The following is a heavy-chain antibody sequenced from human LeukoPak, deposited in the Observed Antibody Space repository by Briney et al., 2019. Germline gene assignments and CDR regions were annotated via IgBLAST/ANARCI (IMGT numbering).Heavy chain of an antibody. CDR3: ARSGYTISAYYSDF. CDR2: IYTTGRT. CDR1: GVSIQSYW. Sequence: SEPLSLTCDVSGVSIQSYWWRWVRKPAGKGLEWVGRIYTTGRTNYSPSFQSRVTMSIDVSSNQFSLTLRSATAADTAVYYCARSGYTISAYYSDFWGQGAPATVSS. D-gene: IGHD5-18*01. V-gene: IGHV4-4*07. J-gene: IGHJ4*02.